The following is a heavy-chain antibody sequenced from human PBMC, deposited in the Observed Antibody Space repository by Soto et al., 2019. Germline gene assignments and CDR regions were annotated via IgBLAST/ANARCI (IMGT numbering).Heavy chain of an antibody. Sequence: GSLRLSCAASGFTFDDYGMSWVRQAPGKGLEWASGINWNGGSTGYADSVKGRFTISRDNAKNSLYLQMNSLRAEDTALYYCARLYGSGSTRRVRIDYWGQGTLVTVSS. CDR2: INWNGGST. D-gene: IGHD3-10*01. CDR3: ARLYGSGSTRRVRIDY. J-gene: IGHJ4*02. V-gene: IGHV3-20*04. CDR1: GFTFDDYG.